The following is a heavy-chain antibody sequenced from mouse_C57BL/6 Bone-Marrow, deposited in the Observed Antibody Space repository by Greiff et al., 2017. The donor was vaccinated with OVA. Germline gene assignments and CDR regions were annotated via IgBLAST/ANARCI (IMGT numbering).Heavy chain of an antibody. J-gene: IGHJ2*01. Sequence: VQLQQSDAELVKPGASVKISCKASGYTFTDYTIHWMKQRPDQSLEWIGDVYPRDGSTKYNEKFKGKATLTADKSSSTACMQLNSLTSEDSAVYYCARYGRYYFDYWGRGTTLTVSS. V-gene: IGHV1-78*01. CDR3: ARYGRYYFDY. D-gene: IGHD1-2*01. CDR2: VYPRDGST. CDR1: GYTFTDYT.